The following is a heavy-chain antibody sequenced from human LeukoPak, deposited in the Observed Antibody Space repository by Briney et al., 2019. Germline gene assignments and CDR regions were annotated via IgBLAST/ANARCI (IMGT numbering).Heavy chain of an antibody. CDR2: MNGDGSQI. CDR1: GFTFSGHW. V-gene: IGHV3-7*01. Sequence: PGGSLRLSCAASGFTFSGHWMSWVRQAPAKGLEWVAHMNGDGSQIYYVDFVKGRFTISRDNAKNSLHLQMSSLRAEDTAVYYCARRGITISGVLVYHYSGLDVWGQGTTVTVSS. J-gene: IGHJ6*02. CDR3: ARRGITISGVLVYHYSGLDV. D-gene: IGHD3-3*01.